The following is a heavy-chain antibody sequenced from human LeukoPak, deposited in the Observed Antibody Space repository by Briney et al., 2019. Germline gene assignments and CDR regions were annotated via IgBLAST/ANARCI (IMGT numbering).Heavy chain of an antibody. CDR3: ARGPTVTGYSYDNGYY. Sequence: GGSLRLSCAASGFTFSSYSMNWVRQAPGKGLEWVSYISSSSSTIYYADSVKGRFTISRDNAKNSLYLQMNSLRAEDTAVYYCARGPTVTGYSYDNGYYWGQGTLVTVSS. D-gene: IGHD5-18*01. CDR1: GFTFSSYS. V-gene: IGHV3-48*04. J-gene: IGHJ4*02. CDR2: ISSSSSTI.